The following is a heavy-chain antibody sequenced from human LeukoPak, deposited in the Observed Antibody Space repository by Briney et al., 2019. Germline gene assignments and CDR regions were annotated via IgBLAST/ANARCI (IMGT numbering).Heavy chain of an antibody. V-gene: IGHV3-7*01. CDR2: IKEDGSEK. Sequence: PGGSLRLSCAASGFTFSSYWMSWVRQAGGKGLEWVADIKEDGSEKYYVDSVKGRFTISRDNAKNSLYLQMNSLRAEDTAVYYCALSPDYYGSGSFDYWGQGTLVTVSS. J-gene: IGHJ4*02. D-gene: IGHD3-10*01. CDR3: ALSPDYYGSGSFDY. CDR1: GFTFSSYW.